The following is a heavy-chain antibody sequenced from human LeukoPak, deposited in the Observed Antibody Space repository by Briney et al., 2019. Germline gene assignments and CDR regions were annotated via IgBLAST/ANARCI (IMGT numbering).Heavy chain of an antibody. Sequence: PGGSLRLSCSASGFTFSIYAMHWVPQAPPKRLEYVSAISINVGSTYYADSVKGRFTISRDNSQNTLYLQMSSLRAEDTAVYYCVTCGSGWYYFDYWVQGTMLTVSS. CDR3: VTCGSGWYYFDY. J-gene: IGHJ4*02. CDR1: GFTFSIYA. V-gene: IGHV3-64D*06. D-gene: IGHD6-19*01. CDR2: ISINVGST.